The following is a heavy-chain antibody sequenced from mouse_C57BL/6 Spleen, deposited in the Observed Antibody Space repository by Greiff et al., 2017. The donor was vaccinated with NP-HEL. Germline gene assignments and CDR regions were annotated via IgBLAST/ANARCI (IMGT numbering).Heavy chain of an antibody. J-gene: IGHJ3*01. Sequence: EVQLVESGGGLVQPKGSLKLSCAASGFSFNTYAMNWVRQAPGKGLEWVARIRSKSNNYATYYADSVKDRFTISRDDSESMLYLQMNNLKTEDTAMYYCVRQTEAWFAYWGQGTLVTVSA. V-gene: IGHV10-1*01. CDR3: VRQTEAWFAY. CDR1: GFSFNTYA. CDR2: IRSKSNNYAT.